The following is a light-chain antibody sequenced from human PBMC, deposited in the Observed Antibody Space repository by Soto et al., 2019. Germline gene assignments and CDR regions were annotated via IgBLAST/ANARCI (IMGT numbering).Light chain of an antibody. V-gene: IGKV3-20*01. CDR3: QQYNNWIT. CDR2: AAS. CDR1: QSISGIY. Sequence: VLTMYPGTLSLFPGERATLSCRASQSISGIYLAWYQQKPGQPPRLLMYAASSRASGIPDRFSGSGSGTDFTLTISRLEPEDFAVYYCQQYNNWITFGQGTRLEI. J-gene: IGKJ5*01.